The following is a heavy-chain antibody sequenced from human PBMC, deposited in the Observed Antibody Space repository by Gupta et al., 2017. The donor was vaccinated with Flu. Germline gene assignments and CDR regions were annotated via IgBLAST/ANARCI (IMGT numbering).Heavy chain of an antibody. V-gene: IGHV3-33*01. CDR1: GFTFSNHG. J-gene: IGHJ4*02. D-gene: IGHD2-21*02. Sequence: QVQLVESGGGVVQPGGSLRLSCAASGFTFSNHGMHWVRQAPGKGLEWVAIIWYDGSNEQYVESVKGRFTISRDNSKNTLYLQMNSVRADDTALYYCARSCGGDCYGPDYWGQGTLVTVSS. CDR2: IWYDGSNE. CDR3: ARSCGGDCYGPDY.